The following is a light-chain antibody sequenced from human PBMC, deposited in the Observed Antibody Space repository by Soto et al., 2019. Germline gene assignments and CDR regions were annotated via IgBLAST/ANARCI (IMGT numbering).Light chain of an antibody. CDR1: QSISSN. CDR3: QQYGNSRGT. J-gene: IGKJ1*01. CDR2: NAS. V-gene: IGKV3-20*01. Sequence: EIVMTQSPATLSVSPGERATLSCRASQSISSNLAWYQQKPGQAPRLLIYNASSRATGIPDRFSGSGSGTDFTLTISRLEPEDFAVYYCQQYGNSRGTFGQGTKV.